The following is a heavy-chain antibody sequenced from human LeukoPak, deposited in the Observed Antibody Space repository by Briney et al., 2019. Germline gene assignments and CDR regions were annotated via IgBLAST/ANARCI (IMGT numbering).Heavy chain of an antibody. CDR3: ARDSGVGPCLFCSGFDI. CDR2: ISTSSSYI. V-gene: IGHV3-21*01. CDR1: GFTLSSYN. D-gene: IGHD2-15*01. J-gene: IGHJ3*02. Sequence: GGSLRLSCAASGFTLSSYNMNWVRQAPGKGLEWVSSISTSSSYIYYADSVKGRFTISRDNAKNSLSLQINSLRAEDTAVYYCARDSGVGPCLFCSGFDIWGQGTMVTVSS.